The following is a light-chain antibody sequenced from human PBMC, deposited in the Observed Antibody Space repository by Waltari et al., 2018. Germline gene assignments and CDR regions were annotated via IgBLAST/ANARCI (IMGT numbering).Light chain of an antibody. Sequence: QSALTQPASVSGSPGPSITISCTRGRSDVGDDYYVSWYQPTPVKAPKLMIYDVSNRPAGVSSRFSGSKSGNTASLTISGLQAEDDADYYCSSYTSSSTLVFGGGTKVTVL. V-gene: IGLV2-14*03. CDR2: DVS. CDR3: SSYTSSSTLV. CDR1: RSDVGDDYY. J-gene: IGLJ2*01.